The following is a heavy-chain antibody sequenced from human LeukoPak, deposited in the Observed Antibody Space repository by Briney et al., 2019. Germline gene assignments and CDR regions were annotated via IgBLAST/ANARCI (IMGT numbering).Heavy chain of an antibody. Sequence: SETLSLTCTVSGGSISSYYWGWIRQPPGKGLEWIGSIYYSGSTYYNPSLKSRVTISVDTSKNQFSLKLSSVTAADTAVYYCARQMGLSKESTYYDFWSGYPSADYWGQGTLVTVSS. CDR1: GGSISSYY. D-gene: IGHD3-3*01. V-gene: IGHV4-39*01. CDR3: ARQMGLSKESTYYDFWSGYPSADY. J-gene: IGHJ4*02. CDR2: IYYSGST.